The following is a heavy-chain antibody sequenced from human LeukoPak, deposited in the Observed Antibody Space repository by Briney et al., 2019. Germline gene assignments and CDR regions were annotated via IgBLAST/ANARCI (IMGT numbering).Heavy chain of an antibody. CDR2: INRDGSST. V-gene: IGHV3-74*01. D-gene: IGHD2-21*02. CDR3: AKDRSRVVVTANAFDI. J-gene: IGHJ3*02. Sequence: GGSLRLSCAAPGFTFSSYWMHWVRQAPGKGLVWVSRINRDGSSTSYADSVKGRFIISRDNAKYTVSLQMNSLRAEDTAVYYCAKDRSRVVVTANAFDIWGQGTMVTVSS. CDR1: GFTFSSYW.